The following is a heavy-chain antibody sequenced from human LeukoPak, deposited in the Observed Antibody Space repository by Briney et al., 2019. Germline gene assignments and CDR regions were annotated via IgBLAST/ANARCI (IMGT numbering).Heavy chain of an antibody. J-gene: IGHJ4*02. CDR3: VKGYCSSTSRYALDY. V-gene: IGHV3-64D*09. CDR2: ISSNGGST. CDR1: GFIFSSYA. Sequence: GGSVRLSCSASGFIFSSYAMHWVRQAPGKGLEYVSGISSNGGSTYYADSVKGRFIISRDNSKNTLYLQISSLRGEDTAVYYCVKGYCSSTSRYALDYWGQGTLVTVSS. D-gene: IGHD2-2*01.